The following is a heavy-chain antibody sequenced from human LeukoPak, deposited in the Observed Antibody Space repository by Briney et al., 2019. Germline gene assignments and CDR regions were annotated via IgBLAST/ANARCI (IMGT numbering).Heavy chain of an antibody. V-gene: IGHV1-2*02. Sequence: ASVKVSCKASGYTFAGYYMHWVRQAPGQGPEWMGWINPNSGGTNYAQKFQGRVTMTRDTSISTAYMELSRLRSDDTAVYYCARGWVAVAGTDYWGQGTLVTVSS. CDR1: GYTFAGYY. D-gene: IGHD6-19*01. J-gene: IGHJ4*02. CDR2: INPNSGGT. CDR3: ARGWVAVAGTDY.